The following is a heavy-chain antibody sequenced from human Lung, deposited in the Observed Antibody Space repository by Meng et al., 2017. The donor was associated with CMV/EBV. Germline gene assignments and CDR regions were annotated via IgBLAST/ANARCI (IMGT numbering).Heavy chain of an antibody. Sequence: QVQLQESGPGLGKPSQTLSLTCTVSGNSISSGNYYWSWVRQTPAKGLEWIGYIHNSGSTGYNPSLESRLIISIDKSKNQFYLQLTSVTAADTAAYYCVSRFPNTNAYHAVFDLWGRGALVTVSS. V-gene: IGHV4-30-4*08. CDR3: VSRFPNTNAYHAVFDL. J-gene: IGHJ4*02. D-gene: IGHD2-8*01. CDR2: IHNSGST. CDR1: GNSISSGNYY.